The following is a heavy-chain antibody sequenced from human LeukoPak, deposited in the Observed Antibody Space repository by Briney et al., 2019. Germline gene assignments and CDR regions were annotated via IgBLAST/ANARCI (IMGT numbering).Heavy chain of an antibody. CDR2: IHTSGST. D-gene: IGHD5-18*01. J-gene: IGHJ6*03. V-gene: IGHV4-61*02. CDR1: GDSISSGNSH. Sequence: SETLSLTCNVSGDSISSGNSHWSWIRQPAGKGLEWIGRIHTSGSTHYNPSLKSRVTISGDTSKNQFSLKLSSVTAADTAVYYCARTLYSYGPRSGYYYYMDVWGKGTTVTVSS. CDR3: ARTLYSYGPRSGYYYYMDV.